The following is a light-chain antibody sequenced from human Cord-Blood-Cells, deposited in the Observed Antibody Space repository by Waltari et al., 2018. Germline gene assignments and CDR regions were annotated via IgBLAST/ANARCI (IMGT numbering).Light chain of an antibody. J-gene: IGLJ3*02. CDR2: DVS. V-gene: IGLV2-14*01. CDR3: SSYTRSSAWV. Sequence: QSALTQPASVSGSPGQSITISCTGTSSDVGGYNYVSWYQQHPGKAPKLMIYDVSKRPSGVSNRFAGSKSGHTASLTISGLQAEDGADYYCSSYTRSSAWVFGGGTKLTVL. CDR1: SSDVGGYNY.